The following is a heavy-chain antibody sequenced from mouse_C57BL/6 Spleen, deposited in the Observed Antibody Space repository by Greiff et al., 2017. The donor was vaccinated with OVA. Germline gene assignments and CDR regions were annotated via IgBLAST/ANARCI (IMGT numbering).Heavy chain of an antibody. CDR1: GYAFSSSW. V-gene: IGHV1-82*01. J-gene: IGHJ3*01. CDR2: IYPGDGDT. CDR3: ARKGDWDAAY. Sequence: QVHVKQSGPELVKPGASVKISCKASGYAFSSSWMNWVKQRPGKGLEWIGRIYPGDGDTNYNGKFKGKATLTADKSSSTAYMQLSSLTSEDSAVYFCARKGDWDAAYWGQGTLVTVSA. D-gene: IGHD4-1*01.